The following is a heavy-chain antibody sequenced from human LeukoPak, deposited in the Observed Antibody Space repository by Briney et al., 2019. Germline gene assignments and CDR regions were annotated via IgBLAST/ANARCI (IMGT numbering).Heavy chain of an antibody. CDR3: ARQDGDGLYFFDF. J-gene: IGHJ4*02. CDR1: GYSYSYYW. Sequence: GESLKISCQASGYSYSYYWIAWVRQMPGKGLEWMGIIYPGDSKTRYSPSFQGQVTISADKSISTAFLQWSRLKASDTAIYFCARQDGDGLYFFDFWGQGTLVTVSS. D-gene: IGHD5-24*01. V-gene: IGHV5-51*01. CDR2: IYPGDSKT.